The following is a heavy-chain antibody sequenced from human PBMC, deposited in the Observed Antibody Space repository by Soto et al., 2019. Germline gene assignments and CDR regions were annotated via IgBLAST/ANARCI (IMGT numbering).Heavy chain of an antibody. D-gene: IGHD6-19*01. CDR2: ISSSGSTI. CDR3: ARAVAGTSAYYYHFYYMDV. Sequence: QVQLVESGGGLVKPGGSLRLSCAASGFTFSDYYMSWIRQAPGKGLEWVSYISSSGSTIYYADAVKGRFTISRDNAKNSLYLQMNSLRAEDTAVYYCARAVAGTSAYYYHFYYMDVWGKGTTVTVSS. J-gene: IGHJ6*03. CDR1: GFTFSDYY. V-gene: IGHV3-11*01.